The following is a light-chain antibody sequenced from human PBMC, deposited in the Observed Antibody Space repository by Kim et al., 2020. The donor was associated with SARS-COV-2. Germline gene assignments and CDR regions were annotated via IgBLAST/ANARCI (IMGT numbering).Light chain of an antibody. V-gene: IGKV1-5*01. CDR2: GAS. J-gene: IGKJ4*01. Sequence: YGRDRGTLTCRARQSINNWLAWFQQKPGKAPKALIHGASNLEGGAPSRFSGSGSGTEFTLTISSLQPDDFATYYCQQYSSYSPLTFGGGTKVDIK. CDR3: QQYSSYSPLT. CDR1: QSINNW.